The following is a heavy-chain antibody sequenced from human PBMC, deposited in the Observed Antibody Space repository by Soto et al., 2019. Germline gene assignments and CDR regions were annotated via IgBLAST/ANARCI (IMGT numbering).Heavy chain of an antibody. CDR2: IYYSGST. CDR3: ARQLDRDNGSGSLLYPSGYY. J-gene: IGHJ6*01. Sequence: RSSYERDWIRQPPGKGLEWIGSIYYSGSTYYNPSLKSRVTISVDTSKNQFSLKLSSVTAADTAVYYCARQLDRDNGSGSLLYPSGYY. V-gene: IGHV4-39*01. D-gene: IGHD3-10*01. CDR1: RSSYE.